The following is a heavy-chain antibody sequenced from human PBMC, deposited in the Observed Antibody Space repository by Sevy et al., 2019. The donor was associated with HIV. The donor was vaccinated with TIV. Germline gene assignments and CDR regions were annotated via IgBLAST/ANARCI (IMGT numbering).Heavy chain of an antibody. CDR3: ARGITFITGGGYYFDS. Sequence: ASVKVSCEASGVTFNNYGFSWVRQAPGQGLEWMGGIIPMFGTTDYAHNFQDRVTITADTSTGTAYMELNSLISEDTAVYYCARGITFITGGGYYFDSWGQGTLVTVSS. V-gene: IGHV1-69*06. D-gene: IGHD3-16*01. J-gene: IGHJ4*02. CDR1: GVTFNNYG. CDR2: IIPMFGTT.